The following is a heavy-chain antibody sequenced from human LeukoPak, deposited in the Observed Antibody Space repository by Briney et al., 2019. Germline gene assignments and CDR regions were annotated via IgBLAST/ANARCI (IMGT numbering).Heavy chain of an antibody. V-gene: IGHV1-3*01. J-gene: IGHJ6*02. D-gene: IGHD3-3*01. CDR2: INAGNGNT. CDR3: ARERLDDLYYYCGMDV. CDR1: GYTFTSYA. Sequence: ASVKVSCKASGYTFTSYAMHWVRQAPGQRLEWMGWINAGNGNTKYSQKFQGRVTITRDTSASTAYMELSSLRSEDTAVYYCARERLDDLYYYCGMDVWGQGTTVTVSS.